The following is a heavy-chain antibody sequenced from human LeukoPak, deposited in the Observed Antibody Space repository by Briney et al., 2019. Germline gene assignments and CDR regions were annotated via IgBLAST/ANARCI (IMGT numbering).Heavy chain of an antibody. CDR2: VAGRGDVT. J-gene: IGHJ4*02. V-gene: IGHV3-23*01. CDR3: AREDRSSGFYGLDY. CDR1: GFTFRSYA. D-gene: IGHD6-19*01. Sequence: GGSLRLSCAASGFTFRSYAMNWVRLAPGKGLEWVSSVAGRGDVTYYADSVKGRFTISRDNSKNTLYLQMNSLRAEDTAVYHCAREDRSSGFYGLDYWGQGTLVTVSS.